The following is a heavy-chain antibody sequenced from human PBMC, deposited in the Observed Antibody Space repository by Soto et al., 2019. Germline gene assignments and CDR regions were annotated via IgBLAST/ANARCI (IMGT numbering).Heavy chain of an antibody. D-gene: IGHD7-27*01. J-gene: IGHJ6*02. Sequence: SETLSLTCTVSGGSISSGDYYWSWIRQPPGKGPEWIGYIYYSESTYYNPSLKSRVTISVDTSKNQSSLKLSSVTAADTAVYYCARDQEGLGKGYYYYGMDVWGQGTTVTVSS. V-gene: IGHV4-30-4*01. CDR3: ARDQEGLGKGYYYYGMDV. CDR1: GGSISSGDYY. CDR2: IYYSEST.